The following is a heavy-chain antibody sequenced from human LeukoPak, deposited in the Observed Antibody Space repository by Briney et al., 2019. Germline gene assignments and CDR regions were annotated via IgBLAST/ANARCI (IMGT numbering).Heavy chain of an antibody. J-gene: IGHJ6*02. D-gene: IGHD3-22*01. V-gene: IGHV4-39*07. CDR1: GGPISSSSYY. Sequence: SETLSLTCTVSGGPISSSSYYWGWIRQPPGKGLEWIGSIYYSGSTYYNPSLKSRVTISVDTSKNQFSLKLSSVTAADTAVYYCASNTMIVVDYYYYYGMDVWGQGTTVTVSS. CDR2: IYYSGST. CDR3: ASNTMIVVDYYYYYGMDV.